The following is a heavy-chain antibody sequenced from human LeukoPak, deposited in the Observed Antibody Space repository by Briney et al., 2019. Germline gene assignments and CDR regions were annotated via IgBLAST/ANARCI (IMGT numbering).Heavy chain of an antibody. CDR1: GFTVSNNY. CDR2: IYSGGNT. V-gene: IGHV3-53*03. CDR3: ARAGFYSGWYVVDF. J-gene: IGHJ4*01. Sequence: TGGSLRLSCAASGFTVSNNYTSWVRQRPGKGLEWVSVIYSGGNTYYADSVRGRFTISRDTSQNTLYLQMNCLRVDDTALYFCARAGFYSGWYVVDFWGHGTLVTVSS. D-gene: IGHD6-19*01.